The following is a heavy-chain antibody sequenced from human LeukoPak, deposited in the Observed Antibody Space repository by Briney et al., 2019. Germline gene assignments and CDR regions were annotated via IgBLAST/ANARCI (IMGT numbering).Heavy chain of an antibody. Sequence: GGSLRLSCAASGFTFSSYAMHWVRQAPGKGLEWVAVISYDGSNKYYADSVKGRFTISRDNSKNTLYLQMNSLRAEDTAVYYCARESGVCDAFDIWGQGTMVTVSS. CDR3: ARESGVCDAFDI. CDR2: ISYDGSNK. D-gene: IGHD3-10*01. J-gene: IGHJ3*02. V-gene: IGHV3-30-3*01. CDR1: GFTFSSYA.